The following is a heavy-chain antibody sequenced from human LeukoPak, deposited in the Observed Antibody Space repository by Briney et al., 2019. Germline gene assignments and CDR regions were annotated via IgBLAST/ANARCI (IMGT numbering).Heavy chain of an antibody. J-gene: IGHJ5*02. CDR2: ISTSGST. Sequence: PSETLSLTCTVSGGSISSYYWSWIRRPAGKGLEWIGRISTSGSTNYNPSLKSRVTMSLDTSKNQFSLKLTSVTAADTAVYYCARASYYYGSGSYYNPWFDPWGQGTLVTVSS. CDR1: GGSISSYY. V-gene: IGHV4-4*07. CDR3: ARASYYYGSGSYYNPWFDP. D-gene: IGHD3-10*01.